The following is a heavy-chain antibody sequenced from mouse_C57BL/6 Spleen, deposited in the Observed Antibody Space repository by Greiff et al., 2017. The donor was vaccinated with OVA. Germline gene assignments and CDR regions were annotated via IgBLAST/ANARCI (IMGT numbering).Heavy chain of an antibody. D-gene: IGHD1-1*01. V-gene: IGHV5-9-1*02. Sequence: EVKVVESGEGLVKPGGSLKLSCAASGFTFSSYAMSWVRQTPEKRLEWVAYISSGGDYIYYADTVKGRFTISRDNARNTLYLQMSSLKSEDTAMYYCTRDPSTVVATLWYFDVWGTGTTVTVSS. CDR2: ISSGGDYI. J-gene: IGHJ1*03. CDR3: TRDPSTVVATLWYFDV. CDR1: GFTFSSYA.